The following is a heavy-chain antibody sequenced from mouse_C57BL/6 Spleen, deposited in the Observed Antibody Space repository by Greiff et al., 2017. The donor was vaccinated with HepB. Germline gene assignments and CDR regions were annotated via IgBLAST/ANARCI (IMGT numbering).Heavy chain of an antibody. Sequence: VQLQQSGPGLVQPSQSLSITCTVSGFSLTSYAVHWVRQSPGKGLEWLGVIWSGGSTDYNAAFISRLSISKDNSKSQVFFKMNSLQADDTAIYYCARKGGSYYYGSSYVRDAMDYWGQGTSVTVSS. J-gene: IGHJ4*01. V-gene: IGHV2-2*01. CDR1: GFSLTSYA. CDR3: ARKGGSYYYGSSYVRDAMDY. D-gene: IGHD1-1*01. CDR2: IWSGGST.